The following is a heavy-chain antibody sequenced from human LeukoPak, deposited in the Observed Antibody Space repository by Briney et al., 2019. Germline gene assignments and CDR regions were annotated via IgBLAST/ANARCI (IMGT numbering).Heavy chain of an antibody. D-gene: IGHD5-18*01. CDR1: GFTFSSYG. Sequence: GGSLRLSCAASGFTFSSYGMHWVRQAPGKGLEWVAVISYDGSNKYYADSVKGRFTISRDNSKNTLYLQMNSLRAEDTAVYYCAKDWEYSYGFDYWGQGTLVTVSS. CDR2: ISYDGSNK. CDR3: AKDWEYSYGFDY. V-gene: IGHV3-30*18. J-gene: IGHJ4*02.